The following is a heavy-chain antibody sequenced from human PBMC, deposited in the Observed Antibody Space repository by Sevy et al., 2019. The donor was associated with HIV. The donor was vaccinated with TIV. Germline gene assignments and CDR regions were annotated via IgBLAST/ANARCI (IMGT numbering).Heavy chain of an antibody. V-gene: IGHV3-30*02. D-gene: IGHD6-13*01. CDR1: GFTFSTYG. J-gene: IGHJ6*02. Sequence: GGSLRLSCAASGFTFSTYGMHWVRQAPGKGLEWVAFIRYDGSNKYYADSVKGRFTISRDNSKNRLYLQMNSLRAEDTAVYYCAKDWQQLFALGYYYYGMDVWGQGTTVTVSS. CDR3: AKDWQQLFALGYYYYGMDV. CDR2: IRYDGSNK.